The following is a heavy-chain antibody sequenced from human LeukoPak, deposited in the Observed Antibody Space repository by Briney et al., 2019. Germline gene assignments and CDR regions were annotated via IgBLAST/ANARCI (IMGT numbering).Heavy chain of an antibody. CDR3: ARDGASITMIVVVISYFDY. D-gene: IGHD3-22*01. J-gene: IGHJ4*02. V-gene: IGHV3-21*01. CDR2: SSSSSSYG. CDR1: GFTFSSYS. Sequence: GGSLRLSCAASGFTFSSYSMNGVRQAPGKGLEWVSSSSSSSSYGYYADSVKGRFTISSDNAKNSLYLQMNSLRAEDTAVYYCARDGASITMIVVVISYFDYWGQGTLVTVSS.